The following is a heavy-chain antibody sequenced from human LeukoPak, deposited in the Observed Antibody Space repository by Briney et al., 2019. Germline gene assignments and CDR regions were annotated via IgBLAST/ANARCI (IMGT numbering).Heavy chain of an antibody. Sequence: ASVKVSCKASGYTFTGYYMHWVRQAPGQGLEWMGWINPNSGGTNYAQKFQGRVTMTRDTSISTAYMELSRLRSDDTAVYYCARVNGWFGETQGAFDIWGQGTMGPVSS. J-gene: IGHJ3*02. D-gene: IGHD3-10*01. CDR3: ARVNGWFGETQGAFDI. CDR1: GYTFTGYY. V-gene: IGHV1-2*02. CDR2: INPNSGGT.